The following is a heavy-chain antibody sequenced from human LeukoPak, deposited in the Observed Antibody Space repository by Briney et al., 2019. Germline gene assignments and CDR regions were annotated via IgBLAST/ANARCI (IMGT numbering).Heavy chain of an antibody. D-gene: IGHD3-16*01. CDR1: GGTFSSYA. CDR3: ARDGDYDWGVGYFDY. V-gene: IGHV1-69*06. Sequence: SVKVSCKASGGTFSSYAISWVRQAPGQGLEWMGGIIPIFGTANYAQKFQGRVTITADKSTSTAYMELSSLRSEDTAVYYCARDGDYDWGVGYFDYWGQGTLVTVSS. J-gene: IGHJ4*02. CDR2: IIPIFGTA.